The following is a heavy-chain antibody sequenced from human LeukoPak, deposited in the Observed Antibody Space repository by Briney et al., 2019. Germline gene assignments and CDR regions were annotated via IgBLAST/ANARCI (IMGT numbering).Heavy chain of an antibody. Sequence: GGSLRLSCAASGFTFSSNYMHWVRQAPGKGLVWVSRISSDGSETTYADSVKGRFTISRDNAKNSLYLQMNSLRAEDTAVYYCATSTWSTYYFDSWGQGTLVTVSS. V-gene: IGHV3-74*01. J-gene: IGHJ4*02. CDR1: GFTFSSNY. CDR2: ISSDGSET. D-gene: IGHD5/OR15-5a*01. CDR3: ATSTWSTYYFDS.